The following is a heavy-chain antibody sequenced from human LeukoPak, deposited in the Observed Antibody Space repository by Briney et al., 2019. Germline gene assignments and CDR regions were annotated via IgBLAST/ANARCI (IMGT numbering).Heavy chain of an antibody. CDR2: INPSGGST. CDR1: GYTFTTYG. V-gene: IGHV1-46*01. D-gene: IGHD3-9*01. J-gene: IGHJ4*02. Sequence: ASVKVSCKTSGYTFTTYGISWVRQAPGQGLEWMGMINPSGGSTSYAQKFQGRVTMTRDTSTSTVYMELSSLRSEDTAVYYCARESGYDILTGYKYYFDYWGQGTLVTVSS. CDR3: ARESGYDILTGYKYYFDY.